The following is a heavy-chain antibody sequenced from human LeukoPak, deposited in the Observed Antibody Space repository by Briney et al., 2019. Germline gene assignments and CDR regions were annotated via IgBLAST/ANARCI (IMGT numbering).Heavy chain of an antibody. CDR3: ARAEGRYYYDSSGYYPWGVDY. D-gene: IGHD3-22*01. Sequence: GASVKVSCKASGYTFTSYAMNWVRQAPGQGLEWMGWINTNTGNPTYAQGFTGRFVFSLDTSVSTAYLQISSLKAEDTAVYYCARAEGRYYYDSSGYYPWGVDYWGQGTLVTVSS. J-gene: IGHJ4*02. V-gene: IGHV7-4-1*02. CDR2: INTNTGNP. CDR1: GYTFTSYA.